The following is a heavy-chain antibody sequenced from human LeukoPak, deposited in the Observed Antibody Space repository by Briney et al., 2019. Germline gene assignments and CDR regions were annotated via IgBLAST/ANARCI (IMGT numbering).Heavy chain of an antibody. CDR3: ARDRLVGASGWLHVYYYYYMDV. Sequence: SETLSLTCTVSGGSISGSAYYWGWIRQAPGKGLEWIGNIYYRGNTYYNPSLKSRLTISVDTSKNQFSLKLSSVTAADTAVYYCARDRLVGASGWLHVYYYYYMDVWGKGTTVTVSS. V-gene: IGHV4-39*02. D-gene: IGHD1-26*01. CDR2: IYYRGNT. J-gene: IGHJ6*03. CDR1: GGSISGSAYY.